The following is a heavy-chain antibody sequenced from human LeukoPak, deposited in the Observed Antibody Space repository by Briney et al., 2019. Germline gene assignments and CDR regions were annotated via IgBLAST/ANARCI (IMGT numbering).Heavy chain of an antibody. J-gene: IGHJ6*02. CDR2: INHSGGST. CDR3: ARDAGGYDFWSGYSTYYYYGMDV. V-gene: IGHV1-46*01. CDR1: GYTFTSYY. D-gene: IGHD3-3*01. Sequence: ASVKVSCKASGYTFTSYYMHWVRQAPGQGLEWMGIINHSGGSTSYAQKFQGRVTMTRDTSTSTVYIELSSLRSEDTAVYYCARDAGGYDFWSGYSTYYYYGMDVWGQGTTVTVSS.